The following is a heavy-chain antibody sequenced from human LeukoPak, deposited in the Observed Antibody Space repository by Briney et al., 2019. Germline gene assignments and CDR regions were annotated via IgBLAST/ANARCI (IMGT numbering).Heavy chain of an antibody. CDR1: GGTFSSYA. Sequence: ASVKVSCKASGGTFSSYAISWVRQAPGQGLEWMGGIIPIFGTANYAQKFQGRITITADKPTSTAYMELSSLRSEDTAVYYCARGGSLDVVPAAIRKTHQFDYWGQGTLVTVSS. D-gene: IGHD2-2*02. CDR2: IIPIFGTA. J-gene: IGHJ4*02. CDR3: ARGGSLDVVPAAIRKTHQFDY. V-gene: IGHV1-69*06.